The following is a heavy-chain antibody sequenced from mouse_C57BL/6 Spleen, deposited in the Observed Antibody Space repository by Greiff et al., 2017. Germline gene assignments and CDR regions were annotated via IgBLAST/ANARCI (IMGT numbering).Heavy chain of an antibody. CDR3: AHNWDYAMDY. V-gene: IGHV1-4*01. CDR2: INPSSGYT. D-gene: IGHD4-1*01. CDR1: GYTFTSYT. J-gene: IGHJ4*01. Sequence: QVQLQQSGAELARPGASVKMSCKASGYTFTSYTMHWVKQRPGQGLEWIGYINPSSGYTKYNQKFKDKATLTADKSSSTAYMQLSSLTSEDSAVYYCAHNWDYAMDYWGQGTSVTVSS.